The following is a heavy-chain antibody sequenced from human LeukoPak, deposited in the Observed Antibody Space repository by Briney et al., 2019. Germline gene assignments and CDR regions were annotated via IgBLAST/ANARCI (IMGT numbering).Heavy chain of an antibody. J-gene: IGHJ3*02. CDR1: GFTFSNYW. D-gene: IGHD3-10*01. V-gene: IGHV3-7*01. CDR3: ARGNSGAFDI. CDR2: IKQDGSEK. Sequence: PGGSLRLSCAASGFTFSNYWINWVRQAPRKGLEWVANIKQDGSEKSYVDPVKGRFTISRDNTKNSLYLQMNSLRVEDTAVYYCARGNSGAFDIWGRGTMVTVSS.